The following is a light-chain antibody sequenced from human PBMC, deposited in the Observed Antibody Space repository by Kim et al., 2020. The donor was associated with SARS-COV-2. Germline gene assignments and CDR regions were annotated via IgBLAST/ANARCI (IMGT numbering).Light chain of an antibody. CDR3: QQYYSTPHT. Sequence: DIVMTQSPDSLAVSLGERATINCKSSQSILHSSNNKNYLAWFQQKPGQPPKLFFYWASTRESGVPDRFSGSGSGTDFTLTISSLQAEDVAVYYCQQYYSTPHTFGQGTKLEI. J-gene: IGKJ2*01. CDR2: WAS. V-gene: IGKV4-1*01. CDR1: QSILHSSNNKNY.